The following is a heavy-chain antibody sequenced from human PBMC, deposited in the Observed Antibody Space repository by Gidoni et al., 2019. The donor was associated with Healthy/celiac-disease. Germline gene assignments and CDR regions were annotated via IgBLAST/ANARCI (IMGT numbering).Heavy chain of an antibody. V-gene: IGHV4-34*01. D-gene: IGHD1-26*01. CDR3: AMGRGWELLRDDY. CDR1: GGSFSGYY. CDR2: INHSGST. Sequence: QVQLQQWGAGLLKPSETLSLTCAVYGGSFSGYYWSWIRQPPGKGLEWIGEINHSGSTNYNPALKSRVTISVDTSKNQFSLKLSSVTAADTAVYYCAMGRGWELLRDDYWGQGTLVTVSS. J-gene: IGHJ4*02.